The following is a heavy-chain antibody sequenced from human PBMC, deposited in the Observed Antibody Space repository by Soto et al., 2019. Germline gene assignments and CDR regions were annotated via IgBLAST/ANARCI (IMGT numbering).Heavy chain of an antibody. D-gene: IGHD3-16*01. V-gene: IGHV4-34*01. CDR1: GGSFSGYY. CDR3: ATHGSRGLGY. J-gene: IGHJ4*02. Sequence: QVQLQQWGAGLLKPSETLSLTCAVYGGSFSGYYWSWIRQPPGKGLEWIGEINHSGSTNYNPSLKXXVXIXXDTSKNHFALKLSSVTAADTAVYYCATHGSRGLGYWGQGTLVTVSS. CDR2: INHSGST.